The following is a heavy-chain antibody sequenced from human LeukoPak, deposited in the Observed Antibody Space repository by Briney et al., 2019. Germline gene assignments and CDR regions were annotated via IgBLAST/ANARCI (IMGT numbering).Heavy chain of an antibody. CDR1: GGSISNYY. J-gene: IGHJ5*02. CDR3: PRSAYSSGWYGGVNWFDP. D-gene: IGHD6-19*01. Sequence: PSETLSLTCTVSGGSISNYYWSWIRQPPGKGLEWIGYIYYSGSTNYNPSLKSRVTISVDTYKNQFSLKLSSVTAADTAVYYCPRSAYSSGWYGGVNWFDPWGQGTLVTVSS. V-gene: IGHV4-59*01. CDR2: IYYSGST.